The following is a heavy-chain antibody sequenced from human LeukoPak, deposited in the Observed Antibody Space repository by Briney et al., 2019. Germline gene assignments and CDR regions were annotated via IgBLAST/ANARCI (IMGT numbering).Heavy chain of an antibody. Sequence: SETLSLTCTVSGGSISSYYWSWIRQPPGKGLEWIGYIYYSGSTNYNPSLKSRVTISVDTSKNQFSLKLSSVTATDTAVYYCARAGYSSSLTFDYWGQGTLVTVSS. D-gene: IGHD6-13*01. V-gene: IGHV4-59*01. CDR3: ARAGYSSSLTFDY. CDR1: GGSISSYY. J-gene: IGHJ4*02. CDR2: IYYSGST.